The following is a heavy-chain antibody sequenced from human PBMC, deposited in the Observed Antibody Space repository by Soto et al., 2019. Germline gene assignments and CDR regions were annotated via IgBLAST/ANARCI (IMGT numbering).Heavy chain of an antibody. CDR2: ISSNGGST. D-gene: IGHD3-9*01. CDR1: GFTFSSYA. CDR3: VMGHLQLRYEVYGMDV. J-gene: IGHJ6*02. Sequence: GGSLRLSCSASGFTFSSYAMHWVRQAPRKGLEYVSAISSNGGSTYYADSVKGRFTISRDNSKNTLYLQMSSLRAEDTAVYYCVMGHLQLRYEVYGMDVWGQGTTVTVSS. V-gene: IGHV3-64D*08.